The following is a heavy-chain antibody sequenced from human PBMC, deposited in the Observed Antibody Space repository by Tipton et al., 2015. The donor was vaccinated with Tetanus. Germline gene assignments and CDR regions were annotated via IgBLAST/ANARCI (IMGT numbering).Heavy chain of an antibody. CDR1: GGSISSNNYY. V-gene: IGHV4-39*01. D-gene: IGHD3-22*01. CDR2: IHYSGRN. J-gene: IGHJ3*01. Sequence: LRLSCSVSGGSISSNNYYWGWIRQPPGKGLEWIGSIHYSGRNYYNPSLKSRVTISVDTSKKQLSLRLSSVTAADTAFYYCARSLGYYDSNGYYYGFFDVWGQGTLVTVSS. CDR3: ARSLGYYDSNGYYYGFFDV.